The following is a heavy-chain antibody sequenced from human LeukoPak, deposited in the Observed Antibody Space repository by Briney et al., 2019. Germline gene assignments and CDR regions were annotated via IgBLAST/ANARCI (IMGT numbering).Heavy chain of an antibody. V-gene: IGHV4-4*07. J-gene: IGHJ4*02. CDR2: IYTSGST. CDR1: GGSISSYY. D-gene: IGHD1-26*01. CDR3: ARVGGDHALSYFDY. Sequence: PSETLSLTCTVSGGSISSYYWSWIRQPAGKGLEWIGRIYTSGSTNYNPSLKSRVTISVDKSKNQFSLKLSSVTAADTAVYYCARVGGDHALSYFDYWGQGTLVTVSS.